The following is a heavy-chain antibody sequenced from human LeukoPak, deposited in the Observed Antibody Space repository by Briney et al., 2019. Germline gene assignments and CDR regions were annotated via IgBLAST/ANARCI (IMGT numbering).Heavy chain of an antibody. Sequence: ASLKVSCKASLYTFTGYFLHWVRRAPGQGFDWMGWINPNRGGTYYTQRVQGRVTMTRDTSISTAYMDLSSLRSDDTAVYYCARAQSLTAPAGTFANSWGQGTLVTVSS. CDR2: INPNRGGT. V-gene: IGHV1-2*02. D-gene: IGHD6-13*01. CDR1: LYTFTGYF. CDR3: ARAQSLTAPAGTFANS. J-gene: IGHJ4*02.